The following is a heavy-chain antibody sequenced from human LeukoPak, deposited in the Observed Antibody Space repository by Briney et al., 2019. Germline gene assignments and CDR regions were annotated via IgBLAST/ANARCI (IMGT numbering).Heavy chain of an antibody. CDR2: INEDGSEK. Sequence: GGSLTLSCTASGFTFSNYWMMWVRQAPGKGLEWVANINEDGSEKYYADSVEGRFTISRDNAKNVLSLQMNSLSADDTAVYYCARLGATSSGKYYFDYWGQGTLVTVSS. CDR3: ARLGATSSGKYYFDY. CDR1: GFTFSNYW. D-gene: IGHD6-25*01. J-gene: IGHJ4*02. V-gene: IGHV3-7*01.